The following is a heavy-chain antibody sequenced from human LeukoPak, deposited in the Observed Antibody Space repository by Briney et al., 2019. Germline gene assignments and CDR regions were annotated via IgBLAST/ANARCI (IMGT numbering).Heavy chain of an antibody. V-gene: IGHV4-59*08. CDR3: ARPMCSSGWFAFDY. Sequence: SETLSLTCTVSGGSISSYYWSWIRQPPGKGLEWIGYIYYSGSTNYNPSLKSRVTISVDTSKNQFSLKLSSVTAADTAVYYCARPMCSSGWFAFDYWGQGTLVTVSP. CDR2: IYYSGST. D-gene: IGHD6-19*01. CDR1: GGSISSYY. J-gene: IGHJ4*02.